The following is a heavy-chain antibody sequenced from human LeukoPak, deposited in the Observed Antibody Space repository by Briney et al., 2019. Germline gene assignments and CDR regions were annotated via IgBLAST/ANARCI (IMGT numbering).Heavy chain of an antibody. J-gene: IGHJ4*02. Sequence: ASVKVSCKASGFTFTSYAINWVRQAPGQGLEWMGWININTANPTYAQGFTGRFVFSLDNSVSTAYLQISSLKAEDTAVYYCARTIGIAARADYWGQGTLVTVSS. CDR3: ARTIGIAARADY. CDR2: ININTANP. V-gene: IGHV7-4-1*02. D-gene: IGHD6-6*01. CDR1: GFTFTSYA.